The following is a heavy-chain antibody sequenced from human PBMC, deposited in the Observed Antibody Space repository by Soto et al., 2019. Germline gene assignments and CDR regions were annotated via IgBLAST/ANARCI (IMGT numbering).Heavy chain of an antibody. CDR3: AGARSSRSGVGYFDY. CDR1: GYTFTSYY. D-gene: IGHD6-6*01. V-gene: IGHV1-46*01. CDR2: INPSGGST. Sequence: ASVKVSCKASGYTFTSYYMHWVRQAPGQGLEWMGIINPSGGSTSYAQKFQGRVTMTRDTSTSTVYMELSSLRSEDTAVYYCAGARSSRSGVGYFDYWGQGTLVTVSS. J-gene: IGHJ4*02.